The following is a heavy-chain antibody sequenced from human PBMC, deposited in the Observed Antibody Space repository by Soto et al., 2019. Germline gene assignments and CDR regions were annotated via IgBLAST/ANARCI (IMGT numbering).Heavy chain of an antibody. Sequence: SETLSLTCTVSGGSISSYYWSWIRQPPGKGLEWIGYIYYSGSTNYNPSLKSRVTISVDTSKNQFTLKLSSVTAADTAVYYCARQKDYYGSGSYQKPGDYFDYWGQGTLVTVSS. CDR1: GGSISSYY. CDR3: ARQKDYYGSGSYQKPGDYFDY. V-gene: IGHV4-59*01. D-gene: IGHD3-10*01. CDR2: IYYSGST. J-gene: IGHJ4*02.